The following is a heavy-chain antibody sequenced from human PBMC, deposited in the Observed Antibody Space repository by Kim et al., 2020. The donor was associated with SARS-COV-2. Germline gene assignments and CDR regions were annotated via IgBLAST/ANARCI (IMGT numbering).Heavy chain of an antibody. V-gene: IGHV4-34*01. CDR3: ARRVRDKYYFDY. D-gene: IGHD3-10*01. J-gene: IGHJ4*02. Sequence: YNPSLKSRVTISVDTSKNQFSLKLSSVTAADTAVYYCARRVRDKYYFDYWGQGTLVTVSS.